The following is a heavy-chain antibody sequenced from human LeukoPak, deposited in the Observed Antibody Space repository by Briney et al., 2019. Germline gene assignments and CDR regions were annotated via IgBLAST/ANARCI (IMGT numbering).Heavy chain of an antibody. J-gene: IGHJ5*02. CDR2: IRYDGSNK. Sequence: GSLRLSCAASGFTFSSYGMHWVRQAPGKGLEWVAFIRYDGSNKYYADSVKGRFTISRDNSKNTLYLQMNSLRAEDTAVYYCARTDSGIAAAGLINWFDPWGQGTLVTVSS. CDR1: GFTFSSYG. V-gene: IGHV3-30*02. D-gene: IGHD6-13*01. CDR3: ARTDSGIAAAGLINWFDP.